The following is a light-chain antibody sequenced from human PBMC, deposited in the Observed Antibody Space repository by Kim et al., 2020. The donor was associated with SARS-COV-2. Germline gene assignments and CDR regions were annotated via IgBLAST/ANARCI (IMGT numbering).Light chain of an antibody. CDR2: DVT. J-gene: IGLJ1*01. CDR3: SSYTTSTTLV. CDR1: GGDVGAYNH. V-gene: IGLV2-14*03. Sequence: GQSITSSCTGSGGDVGAYNHVSWYQQQPGKAPKLMIYDVTSRPSGVSNRFSGSKSGNTASLTISGLQAEDEADYYCSSYTTSTTLVFGTGTKVTVL.